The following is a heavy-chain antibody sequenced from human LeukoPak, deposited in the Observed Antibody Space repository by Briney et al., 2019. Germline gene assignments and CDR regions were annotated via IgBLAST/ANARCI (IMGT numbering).Heavy chain of an antibody. CDR1: GGSISSSSYY. J-gene: IGHJ4*02. CDR3: ARDLVTTYYGSGSTWDY. Sequence: SETLSLTCTVSGGSISSSSYYWGWIRQPPGKGLEWIGSIYYSGSTYYNPSLKSRVTISVDTSKNQFSLKLSSVTAADTAVYYCARDLVTTYYGSGSTWDYWGQGTLVTVSS. V-gene: IGHV4-39*07. D-gene: IGHD3-10*01. CDR2: IYYSGST.